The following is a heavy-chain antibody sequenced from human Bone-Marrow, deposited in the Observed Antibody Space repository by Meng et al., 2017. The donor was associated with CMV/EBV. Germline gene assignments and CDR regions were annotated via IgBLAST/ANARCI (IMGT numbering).Heavy chain of an antibody. J-gene: IGHJ5*02. CDR1: GFTFSSYS. CDR3: ARDKWELLRGSWFDP. CDR2: ISSSSSYI. D-gene: IGHD1-26*01. Sequence: ASGFTFSSYSMNWVRQAPGKGLEWVSSISSSSSYIYYADSVKGRFTISRDNAKNSLYLQMNSLRAEDTAVYYCARDKWELLRGSWFDPWGREPWSPSPQ. V-gene: IGHV3-21*01.